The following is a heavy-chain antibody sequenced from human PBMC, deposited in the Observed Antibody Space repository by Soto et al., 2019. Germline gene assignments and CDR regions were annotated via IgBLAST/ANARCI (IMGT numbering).Heavy chain of an antibody. D-gene: IGHD6-19*01. CDR2: IYYSGST. CDR3: ARRRIAVAGTGFDY. V-gene: IGHV4-39*01. Sequence: TSETLSLTCTVSGGSISSSSYYWGWIRQPPGKGLEWIGSIYYSGSTYYNPSLKSRVTISVDTSKNQFSLKLSSVTAADTAVYYCARRRIAVAGTGFDYWGQGTLVTVSS. CDR1: GGSISSSSYY. J-gene: IGHJ4*02.